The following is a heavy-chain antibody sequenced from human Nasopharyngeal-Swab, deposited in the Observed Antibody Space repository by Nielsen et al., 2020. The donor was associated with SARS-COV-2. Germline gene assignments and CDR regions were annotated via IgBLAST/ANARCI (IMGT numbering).Heavy chain of an antibody. CDR1: GVTVSSNY. CDR3: ARGGDDDYVWGSYNYYFDY. D-gene: IGHD3-16*01. V-gene: IGHV3-53*01. J-gene: IGHJ4*02. CDR2: IYSGGST. Sequence: GESPQISCVASGVTVSSNYMSWVRPAPGKGVEWGSGIYSGGSTYNAGSVKGRFTISRDNSKNTLYLQMNSLSAEKTAVYDCARGGDDDYVWGSYNYYFDYWGQGTLVTVSS.